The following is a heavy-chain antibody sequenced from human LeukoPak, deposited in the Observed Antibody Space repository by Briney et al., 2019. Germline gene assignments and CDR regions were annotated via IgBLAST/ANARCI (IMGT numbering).Heavy chain of an antibody. CDR1: GFAFSRYA. J-gene: IGHJ4*02. D-gene: IGHD6-13*01. V-gene: IGHV3-30-3*01. CDR3: ARVRYSSSWYDY. Sequence: TGRSLRLSCAASGFAFSRYAMYWVRQTPGKGLEWVAVISYGGSNKYYADSVKGRFTISRDNSKNTLYLQMNSLRAEDTAVYYCARVRYSSSWYDYWGQGTLVTVSS. CDR2: ISYGGSNK.